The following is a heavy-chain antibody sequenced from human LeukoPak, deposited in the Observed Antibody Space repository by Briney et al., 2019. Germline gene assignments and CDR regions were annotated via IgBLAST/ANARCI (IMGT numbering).Heavy chain of an antibody. CDR1: GYTFTSYG. J-gene: IGHJ3*01. CDR3: ARVRIVGAEDDAFHF. CDR2: ISAYNGNT. V-gene: IGHV1-18*01. Sequence: ASVKVSCKASGYTFTSYGITWVRQAPGQGLEWMGWISAYNGNTNYAQKVQGRVTMTADTSTSTAFMELRSLRSDDTAVYYCARVRIVGAEDDAFHFWGQGTMVTVSS. D-gene: IGHD1-26*01.